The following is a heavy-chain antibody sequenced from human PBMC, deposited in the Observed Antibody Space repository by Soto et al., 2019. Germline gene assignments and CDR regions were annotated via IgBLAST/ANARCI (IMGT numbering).Heavy chain of an antibody. V-gene: IGHV3-23*01. CDR2: ITDNGGDA. D-gene: IGHD3-10*01. J-gene: IGHJ4*02. CDR3: ARGSTESYPGSRIFDF. CDR1: GRPLGSRK. Sequence: GGALRLSCVDSGRPLGSRKISWVRQAPGAGLQWVATITDNGGDAKYADSVRGRFVISRDNSKKTLYLQMTSLTAEDSAMYFCARGSTESYPGSRIFDFWGRGTLVTVSS.